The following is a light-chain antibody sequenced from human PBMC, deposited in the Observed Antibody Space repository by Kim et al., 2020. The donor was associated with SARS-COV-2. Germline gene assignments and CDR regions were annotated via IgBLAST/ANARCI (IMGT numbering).Light chain of an antibody. Sequence: EVVLTQSPGTLSLSPGDRATLSCRASQSVDTRYLAWYQQKPGQAPRLLIHAVSNRATGIPDRFTGSGSGTDFTLTISRLEPEDFAVYYCHQYGGSPRYSFGQGTKLEI. V-gene: IGKV3-20*01. J-gene: IGKJ2*01. CDR2: AVS. CDR3: HQYGGSPRYS. CDR1: QSVDTRY.